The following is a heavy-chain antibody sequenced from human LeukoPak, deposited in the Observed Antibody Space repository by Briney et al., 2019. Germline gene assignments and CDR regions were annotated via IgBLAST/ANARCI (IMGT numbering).Heavy chain of an antibody. Sequence: RASVTVSFTAAAYTFTVYYIHWVRQAPGQGLEWMGWINANSGGTNYAQKFQARGTITRDTSISTAYMELSSLRSDDTAVYYCARLPGVYITMVRGEPLYYMDVWGKGSTVTISS. D-gene: IGHD3-10*01. CDR1: AYTFTVYY. V-gene: IGHV1-2*02. CDR3: ARLPGVYITMVRGEPLYYMDV. J-gene: IGHJ6*03. CDR2: INANSGGT.